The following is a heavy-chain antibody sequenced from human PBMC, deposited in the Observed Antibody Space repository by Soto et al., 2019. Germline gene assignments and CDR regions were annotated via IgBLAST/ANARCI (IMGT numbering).Heavy chain of an antibody. Sequence: SVKVSCKASGGTFSSYAISWVRQAPGQGLEWMGGIIPIFGTANYAQKFQGRVTITADESTSTAYMELSSLRSEDTAVYYCGRGFFGGGGCYSHFSYSYYGRDVGGQGPRVPVPS. V-gene: IGHV1-69*13. CDR3: GRGFFGGGGCYSHFSYSYYGRDV. CDR1: GGTFSSYA. CDR2: IIPIFGTA. J-gene: IGHJ6*02. D-gene: IGHD2-21*01.